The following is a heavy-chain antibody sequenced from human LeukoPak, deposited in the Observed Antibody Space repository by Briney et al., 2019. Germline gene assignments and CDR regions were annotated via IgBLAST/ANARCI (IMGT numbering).Heavy chain of an antibody. J-gene: IGHJ4*02. CDR3: GVLPAATMLRDF. D-gene: IGHD2-2*01. CDR2: TWDDGVSR. CDR1: GIPFSTYG. Sequence: GGSLRLSCAASGIPFSTYGMHWVRQAPGRGLEWVAVTWDDGVSRSYADSVRGRFTISRDNSQSTLYLQMVSLGPDDTAVYYCGVLPAATMLRDFWGQGTLVTVSS. V-gene: IGHV3-33*01.